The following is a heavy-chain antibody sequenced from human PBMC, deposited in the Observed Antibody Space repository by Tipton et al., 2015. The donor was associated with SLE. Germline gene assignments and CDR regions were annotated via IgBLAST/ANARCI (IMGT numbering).Heavy chain of an antibody. CDR2: IYFTGST. J-gene: IGHJ6*02. V-gene: IGHV4-59*11. CDR3: AREERIAAAGRLYYYYAMDV. D-gene: IGHD6-13*01. Sequence: TLSLTCTVSGGFISSHYWSWIRQPPGKGLEWIGYIYFTGSTNYNPSLKSRVTISVDTSKNQFSLKLSSVTAADTAVYYCAREERIAAAGRLYYYYAMDVWGQGTTVTVSS. CDR1: GGFISSHY.